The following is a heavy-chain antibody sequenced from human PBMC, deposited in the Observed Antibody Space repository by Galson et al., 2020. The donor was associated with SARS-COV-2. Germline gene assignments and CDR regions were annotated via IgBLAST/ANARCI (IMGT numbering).Heavy chain of an antibody. J-gene: IGHJ4*02. CDR2: ISTYNGDT. V-gene: IGHV1-18*01. CDR3: ARLSRYSSPWAPLDY. CDR1: VYTFTNYG. Sequence: GESLKISCKASVYTFTNYGIIWVRQAPGQGLEWMGWISTYNGDTNYAQKFQGRVTMTTDTSTSTAYMELRSLRSDDTAVYFCARLSRYSSPWAPLDYWGQGTLVTVSS. D-gene: IGHD6-13*01.